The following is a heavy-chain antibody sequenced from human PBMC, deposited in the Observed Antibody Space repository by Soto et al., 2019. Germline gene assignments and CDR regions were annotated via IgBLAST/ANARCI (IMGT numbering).Heavy chain of an antibody. CDR1: GDSVGSGAFY. D-gene: IGHD2-2*01. J-gene: IGHJ4*02. Sequence: SETLSLTCTVSGDSVGSGAFYWSWIRQPPGKGLEWIGYIYYTGRTTYNPSLKSRVTISIDPSKNQFALNVTSVTAADTAIYYCARDSTAFVFDYWGQGALVTVSS. CDR3: ARDSTAFVFDY. V-gene: IGHV4-61*08. CDR2: IYYTGRT.